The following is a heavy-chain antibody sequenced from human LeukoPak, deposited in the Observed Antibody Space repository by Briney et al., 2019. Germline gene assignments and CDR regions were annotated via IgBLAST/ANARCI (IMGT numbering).Heavy chain of an antibody. Sequence: SETLSLTCTVSGGSISSYCWSWVRQPPGKGLEWIGYIFTSGSTDYNPSLKSRVTMSVDTSKNQLSMELRFLTAADTAVYYCAASHDVKTAPYDLWGQGTLVTVSS. CDR3: AASHDVKTAPYDL. V-gene: IGHV4-4*09. J-gene: IGHJ5*02. D-gene: IGHD2-21*01. CDR1: GGSISSYC. CDR2: IFTSGST.